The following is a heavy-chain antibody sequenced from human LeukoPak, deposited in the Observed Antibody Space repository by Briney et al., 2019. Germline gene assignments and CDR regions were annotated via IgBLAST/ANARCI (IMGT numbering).Heavy chain of an antibody. CDR3: ARDLDWILFDY. V-gene: IGHV3-23*01. CDR2: ISDSGDTA. CDR1: RFTFSSYA. D-gene: IGHD3-9*01. Sequence: GGSLRLSCAASRFTFSSYAMTWVRQAPGKGLDWVSTISDSGDTAFYADSVRGRFTISRDNAKNTLFLQMNSLSAEDTAVYYCARDLDWILFDYWGQGTLVTVSS. J-gene: IGHJ4*02.